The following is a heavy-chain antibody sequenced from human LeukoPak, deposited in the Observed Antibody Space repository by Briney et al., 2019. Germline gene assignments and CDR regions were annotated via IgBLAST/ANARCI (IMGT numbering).Heavy chain of an antibody. D-gene: IGHD3-3*02. CDR3: ARGWSILRGGDWFDP. J-gene: IGHJ5*02. CDR1: GYSISSGDY. Sequence: SETLSLTCTVSGYSISSGDYWGWIRQPPGKGLEWIANIHHSGTTYYTPSLKSRGSISVDPSKNQLSLSLSSVTAADTAVYYCARGWSILRGGDWFDPWGQGTLVSVSS. V-gene: IGHV4-38-2*02. CDR2: IHHSGTT.